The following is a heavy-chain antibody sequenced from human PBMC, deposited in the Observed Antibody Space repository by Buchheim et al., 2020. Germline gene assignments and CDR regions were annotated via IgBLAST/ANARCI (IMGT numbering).Heavy chain of an antibody. D-gene: IGHD6-13*01. Sequence: QVQLQESGPGLVKPSQTLSLTCTVSGGSISSGGYYWSWIRQPPGKGLEWIGEINHSGSTNYNPSLKSRVTISVDTSKNQFSLKLSSVTAADTAVYYCARGVLTQLVLFTYYYYMDVWGKGTT. CDR1: GGSISSGGYY. V-gene: IGHV4-31*03. J-gene: IGHJ6*03. CDR3: ARGVLTQLVLFTYYYYMDV. CDR2: INHSGST.